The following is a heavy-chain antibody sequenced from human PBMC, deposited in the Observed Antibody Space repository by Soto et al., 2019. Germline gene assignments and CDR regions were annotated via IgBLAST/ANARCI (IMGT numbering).Heavy chain of an antibody. J-gene: IGHJ6*02. CDR2: INHSGST. CDR1: GGSFSGYY. Sequence: SETLSLTCAVYGGSFSGYYWSWIRQPPGKGLEWIGEINHSGSTNYNPSLKSRVTIPVDTSKNQFSLKLSSVTAADTAVYYCARAKYYYYYYGMDVWGQGTTVTVSS. CDR3: ARAKYYYYYYGMDV. V-gene: IGHV4-34*01.